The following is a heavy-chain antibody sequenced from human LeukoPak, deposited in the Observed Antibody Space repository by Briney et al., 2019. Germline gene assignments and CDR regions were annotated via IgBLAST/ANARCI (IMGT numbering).Heavy chain of an antibody. Sequence: SETLSLTCAVSGGSISSSNWWSWVRQPPGKGLEWIGEIYHSGSTNYNPSLKSRVTISVDKSKNQFSLKLSSVTAADTAVYYCARVNYGSATKEDYWGQGTLVTVSS. J-gene: IGHJ4*02. D-gene: IGHD3-10*01. CDR2: IYHSGST. CDR1: GGSISSSNW. V-gene: IGHV4-4*02. CDR3: ARVNYGSATKEDY.